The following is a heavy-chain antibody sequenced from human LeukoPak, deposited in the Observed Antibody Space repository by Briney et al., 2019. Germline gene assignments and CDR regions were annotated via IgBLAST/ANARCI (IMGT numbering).Heavy chain of an antibody. V-gene: IGHV3-23*01. D-gene: IGHD2/OR15-2a*01. CDR2: ISAGGGGS. J-gene: IGHJ4*02. Sequence: GGSLRLSCAASGFTLSNYAMSWVPQTPGKGLEWVSSISAGGGGSYYADSVKGRFTISRDNSKNTLYLQMNSLRAEDTAVYYCARGPTRANSTDYWGQGALVTVSS. CDR3: ARGPTRANSTDY. CDR1: GFTLSNYA.